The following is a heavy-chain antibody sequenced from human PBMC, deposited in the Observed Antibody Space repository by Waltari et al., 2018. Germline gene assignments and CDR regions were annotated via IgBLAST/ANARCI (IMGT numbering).Heavy chain of an antibody. D-gene: IGHD3-16*01. CDR2: IYHSGST. J-gene: IGHJ4*02. CDR1: GYSIRRGYY. V-gene: IGHV4-38-2*01. Sequence: QVQLQESGPGLVKPSETLSLTCAVSGYSIRRGYYWGWLRPPPGKGLEWIGSIYHSGSTCYNPSLKGQVTRSVDTSKNQLSLELSSVTAADTAVYYCARQGDYVGLYWGQGTLVTVSS. CDR3: ARQGDYVGLY.